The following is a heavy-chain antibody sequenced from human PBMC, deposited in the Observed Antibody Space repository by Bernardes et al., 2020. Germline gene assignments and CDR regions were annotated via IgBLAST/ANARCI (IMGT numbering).Heavy chain of an antibody. CDR2: IYYSGST. D-gene: IGHD2-2*01. J-gene: IGHJ5*02. CDR3: ARHLGSTWRSNRGYCSSTSCYSVYWFDP. V-gene: IGHV4-39*01. Sequence: SETLSLTCTVSGGSISSSSYYWGWIRQPPGKGLEWIGSIYYSGSTYYNPSLKSRVTISVDTSKNQFSLKLSSVTAADTAVYYCARHLGSTWRSNRGYCSSTSCYSVYWFDPWGQGTLVTVSS. CDR1: GGSISSSSYY.